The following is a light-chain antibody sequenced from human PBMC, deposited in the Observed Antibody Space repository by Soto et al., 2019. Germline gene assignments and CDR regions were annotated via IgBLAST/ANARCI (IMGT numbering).Light chain of an antibody. CDR1: QSVGVY. CDR2: AAS. J-gene: IGKJ1*01. CDR3: QQSYTSPWT. V-gene: IGKV1-39*01. Sequence: DIQMTQSPSSLSASVGDRVTITCRASQSVGVYLNWYQQKPGKAPKLLIYAASSLQSGVPSRFSGSGSGTDLTLTISSLKAEDFATYYCQQSYTSPWTFGQGTKVEIK.